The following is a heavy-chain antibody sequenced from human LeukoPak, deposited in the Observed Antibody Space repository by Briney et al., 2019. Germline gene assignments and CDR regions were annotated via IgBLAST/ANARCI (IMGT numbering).Heavy chain of an antibody. CDR2: INGSAGST. CDR1: GFTFSSYA. CDR3: AKDDGDYCDY. Sequence: SGGSLRLSCAASGFTFSSYAMSWVRQAPGKGLEWVSAINGSAGSTYYADSMKGRVTISRDNSKNTLFLQMNSLRAEDTAVYYCAKDDGDYCDYWGQGTLVTVSS. J-gene: IGHJ4*02. V-gene: IGHV3-23*01. D-gene: IGHD4-17*01.